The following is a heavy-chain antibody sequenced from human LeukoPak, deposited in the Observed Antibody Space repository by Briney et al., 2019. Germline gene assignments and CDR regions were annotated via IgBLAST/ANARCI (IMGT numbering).Heavy chain of an antibody. J-gene: IGHJ4*01. CDR1: GGTISSSSYY. V-gene: IGHV4-39*01. CDR3: AKQISDHHLSIYDH. CDR2: IYYSGST. Sequence: SETLSLTCAVYGGTISSSSYYWGWIRQPPGKRVEWSGSIYYSGSTYYNPSLKSRITIFVETSTNQFSLKPRSGAAAHTVVYWLAKQISDHHLSIYDHRGQRAQVTGSS. D-gene: IGHD2/OR15-2a*01.